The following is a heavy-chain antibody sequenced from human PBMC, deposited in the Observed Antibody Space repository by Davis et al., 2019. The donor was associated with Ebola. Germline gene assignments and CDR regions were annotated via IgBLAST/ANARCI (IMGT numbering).Heavy chain of an antibody. CDR2: ISYDGSNK. J-gene: IGHJ6*02. D-gene: IGHD3-10*01. V-gene: IGHV3-30-3*02. CDR1: GFTFSSYA. CDR3: AKSNGAYYYYGTDV. Sequence: GGSLRLSCAASGFTFSSYAMHWVRQAPGKGLEWVAVISYDGSNKYYADSVKGRFTISRDNSKNTLYLQMNSLRAEDTAVYYCAKSNGAYYYYGTDVWGQGTTVTVSS.